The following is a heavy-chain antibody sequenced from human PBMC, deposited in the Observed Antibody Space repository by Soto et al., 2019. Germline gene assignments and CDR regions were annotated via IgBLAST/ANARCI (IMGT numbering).Heavy chain of an antibody. CDR1: GGSFRGYL. V-gene: IGHV4-34*01. CDR2: INHSGVT. D-gene: IGHD3-3*02. J-gene: IGHJ6*04. CDR3: ARDQHYYHFWSGYKNGGPSGMDV. Sequence: SEALSLTCAVYGGSFRGYLWTWIRQAPWKWLEWTCQINHSGVTNYNSSLKRRVPISVDPPKTKFPLIFPSVTAADTVVYYWARDQHYYHFWSGYKNGGPSGMDVWGKGTTVTVSS.